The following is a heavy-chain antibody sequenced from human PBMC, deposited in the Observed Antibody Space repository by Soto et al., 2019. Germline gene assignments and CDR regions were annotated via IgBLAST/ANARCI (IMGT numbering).Heavy chain of an antibody. V-gene: IGHV3-23*01. D-gene: IGHD4-17*01. CDR1: GFTFSSYA. J-gene: IGHJ4*02. CDR2: ISGSGGTT. CDR3: YGGNSMGY. Sequence: EVQLLESGGGLVQPGGSLRLSCAASGFTFSSYAMSWVRQAPGKGLEWVSAISGSGGTTYYADSVKGRFTISRDNSKNTLYLPMNSLRAEDTAVYYCYGGNSMGYWGQGTLVTVSS.